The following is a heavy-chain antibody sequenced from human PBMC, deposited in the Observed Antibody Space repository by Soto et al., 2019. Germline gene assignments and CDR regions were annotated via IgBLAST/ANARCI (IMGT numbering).Heavy chain of an antibody. CDR3: AHSDSSRWPHPYNWFDP. J-gene: IGHJ5*02. D-gene: IGHD6-13*01. CDR2: IYWDDDK. CDR1: GFSLSTSGVG. Sequence: QITLKESGPTLVKPTQTLTLTCTFSGFSLSTSGVGVGWIRQPPGKALEWLALIYWDDDKRYSPSLKSRLTITTDPSKNQRVLTMTTMDPVDTATYYCAHSDSSRWPHPYNWFDPWGQGTLVTVSS. V-gene: IGHV2-5*02.